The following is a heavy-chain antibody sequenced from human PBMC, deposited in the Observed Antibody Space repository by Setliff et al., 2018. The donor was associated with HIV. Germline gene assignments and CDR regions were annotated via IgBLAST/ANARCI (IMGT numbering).Heavy chain of an antibody. Sequence: GASVKVSCKSSGDTFSTYVFTWVRQAPGQGLEWMGGVTPILHTTNYAQKFQGRVTITADISTRTVYMELSSLTSEDTAIYYCARDLQTMLWLDYWGQGTQVTVSS. CDR2: VTPILHTT. J-gene: IGHJ4*02. CDR1: GDTFSTYV. CDR3: ARDLQTMLWLDY. D-gene: IGHD2-21*01. V-gene: IGHV1-69*10.